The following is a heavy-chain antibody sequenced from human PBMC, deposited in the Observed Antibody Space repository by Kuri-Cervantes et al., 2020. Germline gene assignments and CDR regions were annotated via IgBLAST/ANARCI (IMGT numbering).Heavy chain of an antibody. J-gene: IGHJ4*02. CDR1: GGSISSYY. V-gene: IGHV4-59*01. Sequence: ESLKISCTVSGGSISSYYWSWIRQPPGKGLEWIGYIYYSGSTNYNPSLKSRVTISVDTSKNQFSLKLSSVTAADTAVYYCARVSYYYDSSGYYYVFDYWGQGTLVTCSS. D-gene: IGHD3-22*01. CDR2: IYYSGST. CDR3: ARVSYYYDSSGYYYVFDY.